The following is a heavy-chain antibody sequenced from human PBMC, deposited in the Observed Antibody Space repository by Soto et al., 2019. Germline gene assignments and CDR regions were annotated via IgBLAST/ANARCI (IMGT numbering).Heavy chain of an antibody. Sequence: QVQLVESGGGVVQPGSSLRLSCAASGFTFSAFGMHWVRQAPGKGPEWVAVIFDNGINKFYADSVKGRFIISRDTSKSTLYLQMNGLRVEDTAIYYCARDHNRIGGYNWFDSWGQGTLVTVSS. CDR2: IFDNGINK. D-gene: IGHD3-16*01. CDR3: ARDHNRIGGYNWFDS. CDR1: GFTFSAFG. V-gene: IGHV3-33*01. J-gene: IGHJ5*01.